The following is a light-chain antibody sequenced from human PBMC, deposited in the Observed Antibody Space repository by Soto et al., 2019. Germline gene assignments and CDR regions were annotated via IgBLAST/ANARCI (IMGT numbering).Light chain of an antibody. CDR1: QSVSSSY. J-gene: IGKJ5*01. CDR2: GAS. CDR3: QQDYNLLT. V-gene: IGKV3D-7*01. Sequence: EIVLTQSPGTLSLSPWERATLSCRASQSVSSSYLSWYQQKPGQAPRLLIYGASTRATGIPARFSGSGSGTDFTLTISSLQPEDFAVYYCQQDYNLLTFGQGTRLEIK.